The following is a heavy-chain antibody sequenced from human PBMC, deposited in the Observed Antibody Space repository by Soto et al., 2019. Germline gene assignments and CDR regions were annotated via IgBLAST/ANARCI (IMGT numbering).Heavy chain of an antibody. CDR2: ISGSGANT. J-gene: IGHJ6*02. CDR3: AKILTMIVVPYGMDV. V-gene: IGHV3-23*01. D-gene: IGHD3-22*01. Sequence: GGSLRLSCAASGFTFSGYAMTWVRQAPGKGLEWVSSISGSGANTYYADSVKGRFTISRDNSKNTLYLQMNSLRAEDTAVYYCAKILTMIVVPYGMDVWGQGTTVTVSS. CDR1: GFTFSGYA.